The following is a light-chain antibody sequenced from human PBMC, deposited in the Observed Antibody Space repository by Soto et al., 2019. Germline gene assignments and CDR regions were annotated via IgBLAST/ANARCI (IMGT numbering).Light chain of an antibody. Sequence: EIVLTQSPGTLSLSPGERATLSCRAGQSVSNSYLAWYQQKPGQAPRLLIYDASNRATGIPARFSGSGSGTDFTLTISSLEPEDFAVYYCQQRSNWPPITFGQGTRLEIK. CDR2: DAS. CDR1: QSVSNSY. CDR3: QQRSNWPPIT. V-gene: IGKV3-11*01. J-gene: IGKJ5*01.